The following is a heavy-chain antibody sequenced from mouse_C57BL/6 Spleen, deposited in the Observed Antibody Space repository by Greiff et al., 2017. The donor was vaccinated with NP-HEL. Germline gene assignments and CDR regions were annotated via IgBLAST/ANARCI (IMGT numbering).Heavy chain of an antibody. J-gene: IGHJ2*01. V-gene: IGHV1-26*01. CDR3: ARPNYSIYYFDY. CDR1: GYTFTDYY. D-gene: IGHD2-5*01. CDR2: INPNNGGT. Sequence: EVQLPQSGPELVKPGASVKISCKASGYTFTDYYMNWVKQSHGKSLEWIGDINPNNGGTSYNQKFKGKATLTVDKSSSTAYMELRSLTSEDSAVYYCARPNYSIYYFDYWGQGTTLTVSS.